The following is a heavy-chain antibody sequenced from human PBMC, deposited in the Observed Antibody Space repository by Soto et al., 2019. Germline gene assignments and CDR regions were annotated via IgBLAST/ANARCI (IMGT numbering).Heavy chain of an antibody. D-gene: IGHD3-22*01. Sequence: SETLSLTCAVYGGSFSGYYWSWIRQPPGKGLEWIGEINHSGSTNYNPSLKSRVTISVDTSKNQFSLKLSSVTAADTAVYYCARAGYYDSSGYYKRTSNWFDPWGQGTLVTVSS. CDR2: INHSGST. V-gene: IGHV4-34*01. CDR1: GGSFSGYY. J-gene: IGHJ5*02. CDR3: ARAGYYDSSGYYKRTSNWFDP.